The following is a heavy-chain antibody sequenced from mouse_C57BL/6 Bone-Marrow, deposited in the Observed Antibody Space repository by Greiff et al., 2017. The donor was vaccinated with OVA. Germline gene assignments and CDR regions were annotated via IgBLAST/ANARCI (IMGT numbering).Heavy chain of an antibody. Sequence: VMLVESGAELARPGASVKMSCKASGYTFTSYTMHWVKQRPGQGLEWIGYINPRSGYTKYNQKFKDKATLTADKSSSTAYMQLSSLTSEDSAVYYCASNGDFDYWGQGTTLTVSS. J-gene: IGHJ2*01. V-gene: IGHV1-4*01. CDR1: GYTFTSYT. CDR2: INPRSGYT. CDR3: ASNGDFDY.